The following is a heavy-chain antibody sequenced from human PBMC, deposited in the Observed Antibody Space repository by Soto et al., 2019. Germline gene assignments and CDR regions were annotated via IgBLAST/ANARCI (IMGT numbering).Heavy chain of an antibody. Sequence: QEQLVQSGAEVKKSGSSVKVSCKASGGTFRSYSFSWVRQAPGQGLEWMGVIIPVFGTPTYAPKFQGRLTITADESTSTAYMELSSLRPEDTAVYYCGREQTYHYDDTVEGWGQGTLVTVSS. CDR2: IIPVFGTP. J-gene: IGHJ4*02. D-gene: IGHD3-9*01. CDR1: GGTFRSYS. CDR3: GREQTYHYDDTVEG. V-gene: IGHV1-69*01.